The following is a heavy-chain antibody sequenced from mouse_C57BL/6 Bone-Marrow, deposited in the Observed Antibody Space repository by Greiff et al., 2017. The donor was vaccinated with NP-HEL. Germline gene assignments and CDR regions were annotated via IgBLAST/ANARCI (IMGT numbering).Heavy chain of an antibody. CDR2: IYPGDGDT. CDR1: GYAFSSSW. CDR3: ARPVYYGYDGFAY. V-gene: IGHV1-82*01. J-gene: IGHJ3*01. D-gene: IGHD2-2*01. Sequence: QVQLQQSGPELVKPGASVKISCKASGYAFSSSWMNWVKQRPGKGLEWIGRIYPGDGDTNYNGKFKGKATLTADKSSSTAYMQLSSLTSEDSAVYFCARPVYYGYDGFAYWGQGTLVTVSA.